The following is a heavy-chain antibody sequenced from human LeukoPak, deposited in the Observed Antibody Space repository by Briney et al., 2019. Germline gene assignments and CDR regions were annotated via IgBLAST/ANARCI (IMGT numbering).Heavy chain of an antibody. J-gene: IGHJ5*02. D-gene: IGHD2-2*01. CDR1: GGSSSGYY. CDR3: ARALVQYQLLWRGDWFDP. CDR2: INHSGST. Sequence: SETLSLTCAVYGGSSSGYYWSWIRQPPGKGLEWIGEINHSGSTNYNPSLKSRVTISVDTSKNQFSLKLSSVTAADTAVYYCARALVQYQLLWRGDWFDPWGQGTLVTVSS. V-gene: IGHV4-34*01.